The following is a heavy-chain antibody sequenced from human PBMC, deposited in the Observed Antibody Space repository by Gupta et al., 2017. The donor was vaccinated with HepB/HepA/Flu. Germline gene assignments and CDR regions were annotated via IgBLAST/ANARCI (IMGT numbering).Heavy chain of an antibody. CDR2: ISHSGNT. V-gene: IGHV4-28*01. Sequence: GRLRESAPGLVKPPAPLPPPCPVPVSSISSNPLWAWIRRPPGKGLEWIGYISHSGNTYYNASLTSRVTMSIDTSKNQFSLKLNSVTAVDTAMYYCARMYCPTSCSQGGGFDPWGQGILVTVSS. D-gene: IGHD2-2*01. CDR1: VSSISSNPL. J-gene: IGHJ5*02. CDR3: ARMYCPTSCSQGGGFDP.